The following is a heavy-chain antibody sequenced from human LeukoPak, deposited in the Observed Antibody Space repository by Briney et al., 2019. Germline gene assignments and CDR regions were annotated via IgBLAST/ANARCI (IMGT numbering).Heavy chain of an antibody. CDR2: ISYDGSNE. Sequence: PGGSLRLSCMASGFTFSSFALHWVRQAPGKGLEWVSLISYDGSNEYYADSLEGRFTISRDNSKNMLYLQMNSLRAEDTAVYYCARKGAYTTRWYGDAFDIWGQGTMVTVSS. CDR1: GFTFSSFA. D-gene: IGHD6-13*01. J-gene: IGHJ3*02. CDR3: ARKGAYTTRWYGDAFDI. V-gene: IGHV3-30-3*01.